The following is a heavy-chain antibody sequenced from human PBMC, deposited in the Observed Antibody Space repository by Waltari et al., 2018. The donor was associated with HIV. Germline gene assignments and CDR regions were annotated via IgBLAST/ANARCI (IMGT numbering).Heavy chain of an antibody. J-gene: IGHJ4*02. V-gene: IGHV3-30*18. CDR3: AKDRTLRMMGYYFDN. D-gene: IGHD3-16*01. CDR2: ISFDLKNK. Sequence: QVQLVESGGGVVQPGRSLRLSCAASGFTFNTYAMHWVRKAPRKGLEWVAMISFDLKNKFYADSVSGRFTISRDNSKNTLYLQMNNLRSEDTAVYYCAKDRTLRMMGYYFDNWGQGTLVTVSS. CDR1: GFTFNTYA.